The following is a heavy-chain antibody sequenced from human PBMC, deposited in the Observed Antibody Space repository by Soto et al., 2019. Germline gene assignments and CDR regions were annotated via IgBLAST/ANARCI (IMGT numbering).Heavy chain of an antibody. Sequence: EVQLVESGGGLVQPGGSLKLSCAASGFTFSGSAIHWVRQASGKGLEWVGRIRGKSNNFATAYAASVKGRFTMSRDDSKNTAFLQMTSLKTEDTAVYFCTSGSDGDNDWSDWFDPWGQGTLVIVST. CDR1: GFTFSGSA. V-gene: IGHV3-73*02. CDR3: TSGSDGDNDWSDWFDP. D-gene: IGHD4-17*01. CDR2: IRGKSNNFAT. J-gene: IGHJ5*02.